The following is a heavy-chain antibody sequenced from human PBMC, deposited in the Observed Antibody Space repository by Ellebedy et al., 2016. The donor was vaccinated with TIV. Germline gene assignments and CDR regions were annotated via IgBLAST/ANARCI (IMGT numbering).Heavy chain of an antibody. V-gene: IGHV3-15*01. J-gene: IGHJ4*02. Sequence: GGSLRLXXAASGFSFNLAWMNWVRQAPGKGLEWIGRIKSSFDGGAADYAAHVKDRFIISRDDSENTLFLQMISLKIEDTGVYYCSSDPLSRGAPDYWGQGTLVTVSS. CDR2: IKSSFDGGAA. CDR3: SSDPLSRGAPDY. CDR1: GFSFNLAW. D-gene: IGHD3-10*01.